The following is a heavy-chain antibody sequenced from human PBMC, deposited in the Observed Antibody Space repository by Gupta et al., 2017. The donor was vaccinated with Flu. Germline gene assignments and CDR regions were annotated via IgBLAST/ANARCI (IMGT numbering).Heavy chain of an antibody. D-gene: IGHD3-10*01. Sequence: QVQLVQSGAEVKKPGASVKLSCKPSGYNFSTYYLKWVRQAPGQGLEWMGIINPNSGSTIYAQKFQARVTMTRDTSTSTVYMELSGLRSEDTAVYYCARALHYFGSGSQFDYWGQGSLVTVSS. CDR3: ARALHYFGSGSQFDY. J-gene: IGHJ4*02. CDR1: GYNFSTYY. V-gene: IGHV1-46*01. CDR2: INPNSGST.